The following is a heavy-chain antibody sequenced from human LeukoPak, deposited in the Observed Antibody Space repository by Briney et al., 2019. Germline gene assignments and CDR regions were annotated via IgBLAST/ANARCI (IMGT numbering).Heavy chain of an antibody. V-gene: IGHV3-21*01. J-gene: IGHJ6*03. Sequence: GRSLRPSCAASRFTLLSYSTNPVRQAPGPGIQWVSSISSSSSYISYAYSLKGRCTISRDSARNSLYLQMNSLRAEDTAVYYCASGGDRDYMDVWGKGTTVTVSS. D-gene: IGHD3-16*02. CDR1: RFTLLSYS. CDR3: ASGGDRDYMDV. CDR2: ISSSSSYI.